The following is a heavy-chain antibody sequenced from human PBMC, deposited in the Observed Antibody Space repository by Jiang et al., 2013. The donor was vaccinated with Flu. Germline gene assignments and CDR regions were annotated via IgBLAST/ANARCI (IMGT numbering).Heavy chain of an antibody. J-gene: IGHJ6*02. CDR1: GYTFTSYA. V-gene: IGHV7-4-1*02. CDR2: INTNTGNP. CDR3: ATTDRREPTDCSSTSCYIQYYYYYYGMDV. Sequence: QSGSELKKPGASVKVSCKASGYTFTSYAMNWVRQAPGQGLEWMGWINTNTGNPTYAQGFTGRFVFSLDTSVSTAYLQISSLKAEDTAVYYCATTDRREPTDCSSTSCYIQYYYYYYGMDVWGQGTTVTVSS. D-gene: IGHD2-2*01.